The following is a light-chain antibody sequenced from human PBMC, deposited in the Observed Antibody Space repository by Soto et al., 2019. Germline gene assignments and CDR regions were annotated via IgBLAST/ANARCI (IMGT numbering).Light chain of an antibody. J-gene: IGKJ1*01. Sequence: EIVLTQSPGTLSLSPGERATLSCRASQSITSGYLAWYQQKPGQAPRPLIYGASRRASGIPGRFSGSGSGTDFTLTISSLEPEDFAVYYCQHYGTSPTWTFGQGTKVEVK. CDR3: QHYGTSPTWT. CDR1: QSITSGY. CDR2: GAS. V-gene: IGKV3-20*01.